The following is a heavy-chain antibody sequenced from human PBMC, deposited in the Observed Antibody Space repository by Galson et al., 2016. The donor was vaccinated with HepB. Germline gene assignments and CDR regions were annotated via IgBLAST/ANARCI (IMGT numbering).Heavy chain of an antibody. J-gene: IGHJ3*02. CDR2: ISGSGGTT. CDR3: VKDGSDILTGYLAWGPKKIYVGGFDI. D-gene: IGHD3-9*01. V-gene: IGHV3-23*01. Sequence: SLRLSCAASGFTFRNYAMSWVRQAPGKGLEWVSTISGSGGTTYSGDSVKGRFTGSRANSKKTVYLQLKSLGAADTAVYYCVKDGSDILTGYLAWGPKKIYVGGFDIWGQGTRVTVSS. CDR1: GFTFRNYA.